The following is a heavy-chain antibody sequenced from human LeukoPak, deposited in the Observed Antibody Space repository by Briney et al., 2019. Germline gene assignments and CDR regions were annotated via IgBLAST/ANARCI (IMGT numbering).Heavy chain of an antibody. CDR2: ISGSGGST. CDR3: ATHMGSYYDSRPDAFDI. J-gene: IGHJ3*02. Sequence: TGGSLRLSCAASGFTFSSYAMSWVRQAPGKGLEWVSAISGSGGSTYYADSVKGRFTISRDNSKNTLYLQMNSLRAEDTAVYYCATHMGSYYDSRPDAFDIWGQGTMVTVSS. CDR1: GFTFSSYA. D-gene: IGHD3-22*01. V-gene: IGHV3-23*01.